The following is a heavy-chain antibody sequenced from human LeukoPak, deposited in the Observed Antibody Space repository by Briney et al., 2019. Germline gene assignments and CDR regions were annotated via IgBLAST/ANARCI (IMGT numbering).Heavy chain of an antibody. Sequence: SETLSLTCADYGGSFSGYYWSWIRQPPGKGLEWIGEINHSGSTNYNPSLKSRVTISVDTSENQFSLKLSSVTAADTAVYYCARNTWQWLVRFYFDYWGQGTLVTVSS. D-gene: IGHD6-19*01. CDR2: INHSGST. CDR1: GGSFSGYY. J-gene: IGHJ4*02. CDR3: ARNTWQWLVRFYFDY. V-gene: IGHV4-34*01.